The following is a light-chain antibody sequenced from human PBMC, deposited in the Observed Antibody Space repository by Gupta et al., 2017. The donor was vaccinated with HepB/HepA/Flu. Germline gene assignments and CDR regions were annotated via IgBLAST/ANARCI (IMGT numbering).Light chain of an antibody. CDR2: KDS. V-gene: IGLV3-25*03. CDR3: QSADATGSSYV. Sequence: SYELTQPPSVSVSPGQTARITCSGDALAKQYAYWYQQKAGQAPVLVIYKDSESPSGIPERFSGSSSGTTLTLIISGVQAEDEADYYCQSADATGSSYVFGPGTKVTVL. CDR1: ALAKQY. J-gene: IGLJ1*01.